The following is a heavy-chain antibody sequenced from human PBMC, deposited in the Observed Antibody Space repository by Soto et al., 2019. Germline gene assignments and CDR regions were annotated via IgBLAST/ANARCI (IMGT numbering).Heavy chain of an antibody. J-gene: IGHJ6*02. D-gene: IGHD2-21*01. V-gene: IGHV3-23*01. CDR2: IGAADGGT. CDR3: AKHLHIVVRFSPLFSFYGLDV. Sequence: PGGSLRLSCVASGFTFSSYPMSWFRQAPGKGLEWVAGIGAADGGTHYADSVKGRFTISRDNSKYTLFLQRSSPRAEDTAVYYCAKHLHIVVRFSPLFSFYGLDVWDQGTTVTVSS. CDR1: GFTFSSYP.